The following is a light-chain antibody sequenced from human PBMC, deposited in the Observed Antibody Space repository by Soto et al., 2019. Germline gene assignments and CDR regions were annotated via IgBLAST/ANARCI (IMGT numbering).Light chain of an antibody. Sequence: QLVLTQPASVSGFPGQPITISCTGTSSDVGGYNYVSWYQQHPGKAPKLIIYGVTNRPSGVSTRFSGSKSGNTASLTISGLQADDEADYYCNSYSSRSALDVFGTGTKLTVL. CDR1: SSDVGGYNY. V-gene: IGLV2-14*01. J-gene: IGLJ1*01. CDR3: NSYSSRSALDV. CDR2: GVT.